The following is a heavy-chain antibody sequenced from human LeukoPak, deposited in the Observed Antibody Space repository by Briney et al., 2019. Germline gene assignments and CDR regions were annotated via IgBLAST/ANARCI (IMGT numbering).Heavy chain of an antibody. V-gene: IGHV4-59*01. D-gene: IGHD6-19*01. Sequence: SETLSLTCAVYGGSFSGYYWSWIRQPPGKGLEWIGYIYYSGSTNYNPSLKSRVTISVDTSKNQFSLKLSSVTAADTAVYYCARIRRSKGVAGTFDYWGQGTLVTVSS. J-gene: IGHJ4*02. CDR2: IYYSGST. CDR1: GGSFSGYY. CDR3: ARIRRSKGVAGTFDY.